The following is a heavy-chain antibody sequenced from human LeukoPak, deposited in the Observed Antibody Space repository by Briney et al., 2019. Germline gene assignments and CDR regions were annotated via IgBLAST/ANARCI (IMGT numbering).Heavy chain of an antibody. J-gene: IGHJ4*02. V-gene: IGHV3-30*04. CDR3: ARDPGPAADY. CDR2: ISYDGSNE. CDR1: GFTFSSYV. D-gene: IGHD2-2*01. Sequence: GGSLRLSCAASGFTFSSYVMHWVRQAPGKGLEGVAIISYDGSNEYYADSVKGRFTISRDNAKNSLYLQMNSLRAEDTAVYYCARDPGPAADYWGQGTLVTVSS.